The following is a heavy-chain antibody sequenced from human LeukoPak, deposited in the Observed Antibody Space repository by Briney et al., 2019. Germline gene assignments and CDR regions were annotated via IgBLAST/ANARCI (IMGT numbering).Heavy chain of an antibody. D-gene: IGHD6-19*01. V-gene: IGHV1-69*05. CDR1: GGPFSSYA. CDR3: ARDLPNFSSGWTVEYFQH. CDR2: IIPIFGTA. Sequence: SVKVSCKASGGPFSSYAISWVRQAPGQGLEWMGGIIPIFGTANYAQKFQGRVTITTDESTSTAYMELSSLRSEDTAVYYCARDLPNFSSGWTVEYFQHWGQGTLVTVSS. J-gene: IGHJ1*01.